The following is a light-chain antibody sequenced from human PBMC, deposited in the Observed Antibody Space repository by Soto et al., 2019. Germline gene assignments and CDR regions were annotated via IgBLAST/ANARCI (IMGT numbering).Light chain of an antibody. CDR1: SRDVGGYNY. J-gene: IGLJ3*02. CDR3: SSYTSSSTLE. CDR2: EVS. Sequence: QLVLTQPASVSGSPGQSITISCTGSSRDVGGYNYVSWYQQHPGKAPKLMIYEVSNRPSGVSNRISGSMSGNTASLTISGLQAEDEADYYCSSYTSSSTLEFGGGTKITVL. V-gene: IGLV2-14*03.